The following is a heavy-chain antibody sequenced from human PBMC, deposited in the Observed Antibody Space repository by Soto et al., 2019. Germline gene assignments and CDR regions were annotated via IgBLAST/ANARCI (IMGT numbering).Heavy chain of an antibody. CDR1: GYTFTSYA. J-gene: IGHJ5*02. CDR2: INAGNGNT. D-gene: IGHD6-13*01. Sequence: SVKVSCKASGYTFTSYAMHWVRQAPGQRLEWMGWINAGNGNTKYSQKFQGRVTITRDTSASTAYMELSSLRSEDTAVYYCARDGIAGGYSPWFDPWGQGTLVTVSS. V-gene: IGHV1-3*01. CDR3: ARDGIAGGYSPWFDP.